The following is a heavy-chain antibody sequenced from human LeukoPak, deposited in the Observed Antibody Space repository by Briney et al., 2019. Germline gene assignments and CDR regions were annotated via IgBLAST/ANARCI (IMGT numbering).Heavy chain of an antibody. CDR3: AREAGHISGGTYYYYGMDV. CDR1: GGSISSSSYY. CDR2: IYYSGST. V-gene: IGHV4-39*02. J-gene: IGHJ6*02. D-gene: IGHD2-15*01. Sequence: PSETLSLTCTVSGGSISSSSYYWGWIRQPPGKGLEWIGSIYYSGSTYYNPSLKSRVTISVDTSKNQFSLKLSSVTAADTAVYYCAREAGHISGGTYYYYGMDVWGQGTTVTVSS.